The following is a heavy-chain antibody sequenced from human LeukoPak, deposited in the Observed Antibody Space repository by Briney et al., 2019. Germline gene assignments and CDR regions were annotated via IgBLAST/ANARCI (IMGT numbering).Heavy chain of an antibody. J-gene: IGHJ4*02. CDR1: GFTFSSYA. D-gene: IGHD2-2*01. CDR3: VKDHYCSSTSCYPDFDY. CDR2: ISSNGGST. Sequence: PGRSLRLSCAASGFTFSSYAMHWVRQAPGKGLEYVSAISSNGGSTYYADSVKGRFTISRDNSKNTLYLQMSSLRAEDTAVYYCVKDHYCSSTSCYPDFDYWGQGTLVTVSS. V-gene: IGHV3-64D*06.